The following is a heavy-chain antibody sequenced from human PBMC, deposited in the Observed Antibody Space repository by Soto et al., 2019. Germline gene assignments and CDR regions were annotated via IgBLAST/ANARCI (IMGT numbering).Heavy chain of an antibody. D-gene: IGHD3-16*01. V-gene: IGHV1-18*01. J-gene: IGHJ6*02. Sequence: ASVKVSCKASGYTFTSDGISWVRQAPGQGLEWMGWIDAYNGKTYYEQKLQGRVTMTTDTSTSTAYMELRSLRSDDTALYYCARGITFGGVLNGMDVWGQGTTVTVSS. CDR1: GYTFTSDG. CDR3: ARGITFGGVLNGMDV. CDR2: IDAYNGKT.